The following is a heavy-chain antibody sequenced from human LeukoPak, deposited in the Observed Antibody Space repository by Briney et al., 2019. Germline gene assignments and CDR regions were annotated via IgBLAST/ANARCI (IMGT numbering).Heavy chain of an antibody. Sequence: QPGGSLRLSCAASGFTFSSYAMHWVRQAPGKGLEWVAVISYDGSNKYYADSVKGRFTISRDNSKNTLYLQMNSLRAEDTAVYYCARDIRYCSSTSCQGYDYWGQGTLVTVSS. J-gene: IGHJ4*02. CDR2: ISYDGSNK. CDR3: ARDIRYCSSTSCQGYDY. D-gene: IGHD2-2*01. CDR1: GFTFSSYA. V-gene: IGHV3-30-3*01.